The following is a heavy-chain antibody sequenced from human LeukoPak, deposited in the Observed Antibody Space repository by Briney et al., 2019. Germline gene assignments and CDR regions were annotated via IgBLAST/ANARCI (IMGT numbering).Heavy chain of an antibody. CDR3: AQGGDYYDSSGYNFDY. J-gene: IGHJ4*02. V-gene: IGHV3-74*01. CDR1: GFTFSSYW. CDR2: SNSDGSST. Sequence: GGSLRLSCAASGFTFSSYWMHWVRQAPGKGLVWVSRSNSDGSSTSYADSVKGRFTISRDNAKNTLYLQMNSLRAEDTAVYYCAQGGDYYDSSGYNFDYWGQGTLVTVSS. D-gene: IGHD3-22*01.